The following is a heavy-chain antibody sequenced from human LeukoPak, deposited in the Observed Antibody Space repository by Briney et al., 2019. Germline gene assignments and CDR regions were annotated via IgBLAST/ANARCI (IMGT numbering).Heavy chain of an antibody. J-gene: IGHJ4*02. CDR2: INRGGTT. V-gene: IGHV3-53*01. CDR3: AKEDTAGSTGSADY. D-gene: IGHD2-2*01. CDR1: GFSVSNDY. Sequence: GGSLRLSCAVSGFSVSNDYMNWVRQAPGKGLEWVSVINRGGTTYYADSVKGRFTFSRDNSKNTVYLQMNSLRAEDTAVYFCAKEDTAGSTGSADYWGQGTLVTVSS.